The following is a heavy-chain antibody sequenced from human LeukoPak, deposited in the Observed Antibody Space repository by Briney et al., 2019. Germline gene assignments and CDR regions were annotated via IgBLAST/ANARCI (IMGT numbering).Heavy chain of an antibody. J-gene: IGHJ3*02. CDR3: AKFGGYPSDAFDI. Sequence: GGSLRLSCAASGFTFSTYGMHWVRQAPGKGLEWVAFIRYDGSNKYYADSVKGRFTISRDNSKNTLYLQMNSLRAEDTALYYCAKFGGYPSDAFDIWGQGTMVTVSS. CDR2: IRYDGSNK. CDR1: GFTFSTYG. D-gene: IGHD3-22*01. V-gene: IGHV3-30*02.